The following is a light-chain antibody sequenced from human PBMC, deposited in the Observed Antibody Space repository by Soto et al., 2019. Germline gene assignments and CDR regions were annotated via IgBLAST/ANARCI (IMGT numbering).Light chain of an antibody. CDR1: SSDVGGYNY. Sequence: QSALTQPRSVSGSPGQSVTISCTGTSSDVGGYNYVSWYQQYPGKAPKLMTYDVSKRPSGIPDRFSGSKSGNTASLTFSGLQAEDEADYYCCSYAGSYTWVFGGGTKLTVL. CDR3: CSYAGSYTWV. V-gene: IGLV2-11*01. J-gene: IGLJ3*02. CDR2: DVS.